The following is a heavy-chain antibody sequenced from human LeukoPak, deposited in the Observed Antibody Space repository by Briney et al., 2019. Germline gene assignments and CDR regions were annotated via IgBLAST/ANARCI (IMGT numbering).Heavy chain of an antibody. J-gene: IGHJ6*03. CDR3: ARVGSEIDWGYYYYYMDV. V-gene: IGHV4-39*07. D-gene: IGHD3-10*01. CDR1: GGSISSSSYY. CDR2: IYYSGST. Sequence: SETLSLTCTVSGGSISSSSYYWGWIRQPPGKGLEWIGSIYYSGSTYYNPSLKSRVTISVDTSKNQFSLKLSSVTAADTAVYYCARVGSEIDWGYYYYYMDVWGKGTTVTISS.